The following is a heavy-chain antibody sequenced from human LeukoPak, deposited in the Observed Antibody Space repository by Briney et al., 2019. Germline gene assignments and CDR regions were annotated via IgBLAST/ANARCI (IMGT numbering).Heavy chain of an antibody. V-gene: IGHV4-30-2*02. Sequence: SETLSLTCTVSGGSISSGGYYWSWIRQPPGKGLEWIGYIYHSGSTYYNPSLKSRVTISADTSKNQFSLKLSSVTAADTAVYYCARERRSGSYYYFDYWGQGTLVTVSS. D-gene: IGHD1-26*01. J-gene: IGHJ4*02. CDR3: ARERRSGSYYYFDY. CDR1: GGSISSGGYY. CDR2: IYHSGST.